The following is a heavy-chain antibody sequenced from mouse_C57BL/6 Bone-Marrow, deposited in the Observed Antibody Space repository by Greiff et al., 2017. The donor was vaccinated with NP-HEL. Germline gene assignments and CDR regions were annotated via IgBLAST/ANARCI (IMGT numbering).Heavy chain of an antibody. CDR3: ARGGGTAQAFDY. CDR1: GYTFTSYG. J-gene: IGHJ2*01. V-gene: IGHV1-81*01. Sequence: QVQLQQSGAELARPGASVKLSCKASGYTFTSYGISWVKQRTGQGLEWIGEIYPRSGNTYYNEKFKGKATLTADKSSSTAYMELRSLTSEDSAVYFCARGGGTAQAFDYWGQGTTLTVSS. D-gene: IGHD3-2*02. CDR2: IYPRSGNT.